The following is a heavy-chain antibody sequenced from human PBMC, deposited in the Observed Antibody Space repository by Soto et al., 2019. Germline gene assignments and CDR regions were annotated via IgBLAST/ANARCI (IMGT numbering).Heavy chain of an antibody. CDR2: FDPEDGET. CDR3: ASHMVRGVMLGMDV. J-gene: IGHJ6*02. V-gene: IGHV1-24*01. CDR1: GYTLTELS. D-gene: IGHD3-10*01. Sequence: ASVKVSCKVSGYTLTELSMHWVRQAPGKGLEWMGGFDPEDGETIYAQKFQGRVTMTEDTSTDTAYMKLSSLRSENTAVYYCASHMVRGVMLGMDVWGQGTTVTVSS.